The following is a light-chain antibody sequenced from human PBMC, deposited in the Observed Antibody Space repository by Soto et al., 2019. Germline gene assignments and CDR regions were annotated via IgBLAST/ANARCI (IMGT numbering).Light chain of an antibody. Sequence: QSVLTQPASVSGSPGQSITISCTGTSSDVGGYDYVSWYQLHPGEALKLMVFEVSNRPSGVSYRFSGSKSGNTASLTISGLQAEDEADYFCSSYSISTAYLFGTGTKVTVL. CDR3: SSYSISTAYL. CDR1: SSDVGGYDY. CDR2: EVS. V-gene: IGLV2-14*01. J-gene: IGLJ1*01.